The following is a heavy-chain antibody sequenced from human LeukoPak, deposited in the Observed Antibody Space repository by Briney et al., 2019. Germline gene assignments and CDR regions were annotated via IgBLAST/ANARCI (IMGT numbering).Heavy chain of an antibody. D-gene: IGHD3-22*01. J-gene: IGHJ3*02. V-gene: IGHV4-34*01. CDR1: GGSFSGYY. CDR3: ARRPLGSGYYRHAFDI. CDR2: INHSGST. Sequence: SETLSLTCAVYGGSFSGYYWSWIRQPPGKGLEWIGEINHSGSTNYNPSLKSRVTISVDTSKNQFSLKLSSVTAADTAVYYCARRPLGSGYYRHAFDIWGQGTMVTVSS.